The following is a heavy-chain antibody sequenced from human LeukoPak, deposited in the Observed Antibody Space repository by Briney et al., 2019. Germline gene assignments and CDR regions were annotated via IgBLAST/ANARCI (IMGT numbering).Heavy chain of an antibody. Sequence: GGSLRLSCAASGFTFSDYYLSWIRQAPGKGLEWVSYISSSGSTIYYADSVKGRFTISRDNAKNSLYLQMNSLRAEDTAVYYCARVLSSTSCLHHWGQGTLVTVSS. D-gene: IGHD2-2*01. J-gene: IGHJ5*02. CDR2: ISSSGSTI. CDR3: ARVLSSTSCLHH. V-gene: IGHV3-11*01. CDR1: GFTFSDYY.